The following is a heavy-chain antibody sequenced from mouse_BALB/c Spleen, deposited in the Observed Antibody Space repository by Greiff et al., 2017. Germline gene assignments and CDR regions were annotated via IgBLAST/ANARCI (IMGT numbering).Heavy chain of an antibody. CDR3: ARDGGRRYFDY. CDR1: GFTFTDYY. Sequence: DVKLVESGGGLVQPGGSLRLSCATSGFTFTDYYMSWVRQPPGKALEWLGFIRNKANGYTTEYSASVKGRFTISRDNSQSILYLQMNTLRAEDSATYYCARDGGRRYFDYWGQGTTLTVSS. J-gene: IGHJ2*01. CDR2: IRNKANGYTT. V-gene: IGHV7-3*02. D-gene: IGHD3-3*01.